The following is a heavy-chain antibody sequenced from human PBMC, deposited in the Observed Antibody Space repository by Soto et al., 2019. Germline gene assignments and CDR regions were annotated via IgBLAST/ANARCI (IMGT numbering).Heavy chain of an antibody. CDR3: ARPEYGDYGGGYY. D-gene: IGHD4-17*01. CDR2: ISSGSDTI. Sequence: EVQLVESGGGLVQPGGSLRLSCAASGFSFSTYNMIWVRQAPGKGLEWVSYISSGSDTIYYADSVKGRFTISRDNAKNSLYLQMNSLTAEDTAVYYCARPEYGDYGGGYYWGQGTLVTVSS. J-gene: IGHJ4*02. V-gene: IGHV3-48*01. CDR1: GFSFSTYN.